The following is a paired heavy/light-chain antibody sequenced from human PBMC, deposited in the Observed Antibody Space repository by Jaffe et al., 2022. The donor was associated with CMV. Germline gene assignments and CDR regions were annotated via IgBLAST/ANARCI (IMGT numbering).Heavy chain of an antibody. J-gene: IGHJ4*02. CDR3: ARGGEGSGRK. Sequence: QVQLVQSGAEVKKPGASVKISCKASGYTFINYYMHWVRQAPGQGLEWMGIINPKSGNTRYTQNFQGRVTMTRDTSTSTVYMELSSLRSEDTAIYYCARGGEGSGRKWGQGTLVSVSS. CDR1: GYTFINYY. CDR2: INPKSGNT. D-gene: IGHD3-10*01. V-gene: IGHV1-46*01.
Light chain of an antibody. Sequence: SYELTQPPSVSVSPGQTAKITCSGDALTKQYGYWYQQKPGQAPVLVIYKDSERPSGIPERFSGSTSETIVTLTISGVQAEDEADYYCQSADSSGTWVFGGGTKLTVL. CDR1: ALTKQY. V-gene: IGLV3-25*03. CDR3: QSADSSGTWV. CDR2: KDS. J-gene: IGLJ3*02.